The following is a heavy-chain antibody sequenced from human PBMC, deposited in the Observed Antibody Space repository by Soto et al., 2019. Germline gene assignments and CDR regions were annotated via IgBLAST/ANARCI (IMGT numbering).Heavy chain of an antibody. CDR2: TIPIFGTA. J-gene: IGHJ6*02. CDR1: GGTFSSCA. V-gene: IGHV1-69*13. Sequence: ASVKVSCKASGGTFSSCAISWVRQAPGQGLEWMGGTIPIFGTANYAQKFQDRVTITADEATSTAYLELSTLRSEDTAVYYCARSLYNSGGYYYYGLDVWGQGTAVTVS. D-gene: IGHD3-10*01. CDR3: ARSLYNSGGYYYYGLDV.